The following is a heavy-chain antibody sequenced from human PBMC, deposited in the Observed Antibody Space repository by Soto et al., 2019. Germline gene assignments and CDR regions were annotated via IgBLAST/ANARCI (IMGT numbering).Heavy chain of an antibody. CDR2: IYYTGST. J-gene: IGHJ4*02. D-gene: IGHD1-1*01. V-gene: IGHV4-59*01. CDR1: GGSISSYY. Sequence: SETLSLSCTVSGGSISSYYWSWIRQPPGKGLEWIGYIYYTGSTNYNPSLKSRVTISVDTSKNQFSLKLISVTAADTAKYFCALEGNLGRWLQLLDFWGQGTLVTGSS. CDR3: ALEGNLGRWLQLLDF.